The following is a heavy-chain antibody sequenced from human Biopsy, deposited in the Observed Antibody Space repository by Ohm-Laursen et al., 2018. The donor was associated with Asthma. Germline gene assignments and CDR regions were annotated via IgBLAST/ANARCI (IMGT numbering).Heavy chain of an antibody. D-gene: IGHD6-6*01. CDR1: GFTFSDYY. V-gene: IGHV4-39*02. Sequence: SLRLSCSASGFTFSDYYMSWIRQSPGKGLEWIGSIYYSGRTYYNPSLESRVTISADTSKNHFSLKVTSVTAADTAVYYCARAVSSSSYWYFDLWGRGDLVTVSS. CDR3: ARAVSSSSYWYFDL. CDR2: IYYSGRT. J-gene: IGHJ2*01.